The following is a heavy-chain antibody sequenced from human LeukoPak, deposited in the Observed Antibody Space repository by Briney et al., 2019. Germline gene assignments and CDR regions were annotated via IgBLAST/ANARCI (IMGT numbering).Heavy chain of an antibody. CDR3: ARGGFHNWFDP. CDR1: GGSLSSYY. V-gene: IGHV4-59*01. D-gene: IGHD3-10*01. J-gene: IGHJ5*02. CDR2: IYYSGST. Sequence: PSETLSLTCTVSGGSLSSYYWSWIRQPPGKGLEWIGYIYYSGSTNYNPSLKSRVTISVDTSKNQFSLKLSSVTAADTAVYYCARGGFHNWFDPWGQGTLVTVSS.